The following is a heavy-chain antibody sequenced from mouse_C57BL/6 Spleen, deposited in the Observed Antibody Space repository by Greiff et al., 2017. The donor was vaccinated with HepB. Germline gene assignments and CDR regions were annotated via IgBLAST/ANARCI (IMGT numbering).Heavy chain of an antibody. D-gene: IGHD1-1*01. Sequence: QVQLQQPGAELVRPGSSVKLSCKASGYTFTSYWMDWVKQRPGQGLEWIGNIYPSDSETHYNQKFKDKATLTADKSSSTAYMELRSLTSEDSAVYFCATTTVVARAMDYWGQGTSVTVSS. V-gene: IGHV1-61*01. CDR3: ATTTVVARAMDY. CDR2: IYPSDSET. CDR1: GYTFTSYW. J-gene: IGHJ4*01.